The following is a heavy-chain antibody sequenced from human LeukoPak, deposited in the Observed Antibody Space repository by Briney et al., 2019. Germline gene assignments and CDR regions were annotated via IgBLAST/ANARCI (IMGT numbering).Heavy chain of an antibody. V-gene: IGHV3-30-3*01. CDR2: ISYDGSNK. Sequence: GGSLRLSCAASGFTFSSYAMHWVRQAPGKGLEWVAVISYDGSNKYYADSVKGRFTISRDNSKNTLYLQMNSLRAEDTAVYYCARDPTVTTVYYYMDVWGKGTTVTVSS. CDR1: GFTFSSYA. J-gene: IGHJ6*03. CDR3: ARDPTVTTVYYYMDV. D-gene: IGHD4-17*01.